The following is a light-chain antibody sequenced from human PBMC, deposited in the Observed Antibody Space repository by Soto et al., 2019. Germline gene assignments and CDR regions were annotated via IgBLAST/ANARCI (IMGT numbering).Light chain of an antibody. CDR1: TTDIDNYDF. CDR3: CSYAGDLAL. J-gene: IGLJ2*01. Sequence: QSVLTQPPSVSGSPGQSVTISCTATTTDIDNYDFVSWYQQHPGKAPKLMISDVSKRPSGVPDRFSGSKSGNTASLTISGLQAEDEADYYCCSYAGDLALFGGGT. V-gene: IGLV2-11*01. CDR2: DVS.